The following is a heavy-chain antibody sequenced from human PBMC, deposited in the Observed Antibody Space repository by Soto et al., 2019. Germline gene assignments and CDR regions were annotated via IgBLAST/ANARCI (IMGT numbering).Heavy chain of an antibody. D-gene: IGHD3-3*01. CDR2: INHSGST. CDR3: ARGGYDFWSGYPLYGMDV. CDR1: GGSFSGYY. V-gene: IGHV4-34*01. J-gene: IGHJ6*02. Sequence: TLSLTCAVYGGSFSGYYWSWIRQPPGKGLEWIGEINHSGSTNYNPSLKSRVTISVDTSKNQFSLKLSSVTAADTAVYYCARGGYDFWSGYPLYGMDVWGQGTTVTVSS.